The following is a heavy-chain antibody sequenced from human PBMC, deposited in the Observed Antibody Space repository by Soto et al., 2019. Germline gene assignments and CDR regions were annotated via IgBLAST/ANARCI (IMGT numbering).Heavy chain of an antibody. CDR3: ARDKSGSYSIDY. V-gene: IGHV3-11*06. J-gene: IGHJ4*02. Sequence: PGGSLRLSCAVSGFTFSDYYMTWIRQAPGKGLEWVSYISSSTSHTNYADSVKGRFTISRDNAKNSLFLQMDSLKAEDTVVYYCARDKSGSYSIDYWGQGTLVTVSS. D-gene: IGHD1-26*01. CDR1: GFTFSDYY. CDR2: ISSSTSHT.